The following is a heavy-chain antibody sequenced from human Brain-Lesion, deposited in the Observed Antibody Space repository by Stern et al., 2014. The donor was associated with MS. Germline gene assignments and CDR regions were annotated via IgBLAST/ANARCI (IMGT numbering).Heavy chain of an antibody. Sequence: QMQLQESGPGLVKPSQTLSLTCTVSGGSISSGSDYWSWIRQPVGKGLAWIGRIHPRGSAFYTPSLKSRVTISTDTSMNQFSLELNSATAADTAIYYCASGYRIFDYWGQGILVTVSS. D-gene: IGHD5-18*01. CDR2: IHPRGSA. CDR3: ASGYRIFDY. J-gene: IGHJ4*02. CDR1: GGSISSGSDY. V-gene: IGHV4-61*02.